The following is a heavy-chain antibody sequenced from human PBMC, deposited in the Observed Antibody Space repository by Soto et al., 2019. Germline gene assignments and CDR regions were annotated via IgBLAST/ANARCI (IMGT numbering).Heavy chain of an antibody. CDR3: ARSPRSSPYFDY. J-gene: IGHJ4*02. CDR2: IYPGDSDT. CDR1: GYSFTSYW. D-gene: IGHD6-13*01. Sequence: PGESLKISCKGSGYSFTSYWIGWVRQMPGKGLEWMGIIYPGDSDTRYSPSFQGQVTISADKSINTAYLQWSSLEASDSAFYYCARSPRSSPYFDYWGQGALVTVSS. V-gene: IGHV5-51*01.